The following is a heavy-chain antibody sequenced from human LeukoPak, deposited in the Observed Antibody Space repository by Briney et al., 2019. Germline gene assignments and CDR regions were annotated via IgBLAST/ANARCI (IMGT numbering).Heavy chain of an antibody. CDR3: ARVGDWSALTLTWFDP. CDR2: IHYNGST. Sequence: PSETLSLTRTVSRGSIRSHYWSWIRQPPGKGLQWIGYIHYNGSTNYSPSLKSRVTISLDTSKNHFSLKVRAVTAADTAVYYCARVGDWSALTLTWFDPWGQGTLVTVSS. CDR1: RGSIRSHY. J-gene: IGHJ5*02. D-gene: IGHD3/OR15-3a*01. V-gene: IGHV4-59*11.